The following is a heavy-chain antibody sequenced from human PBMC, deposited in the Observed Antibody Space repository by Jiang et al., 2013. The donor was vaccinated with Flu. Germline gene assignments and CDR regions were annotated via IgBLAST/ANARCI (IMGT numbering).Heavy chain of an antibody. J-gene: IGHJ6*02. CDR2: IWYDGSNK. D-gene: IGHD3-22*01. Sequence: RLSCAASGFTFSSYGMHWVRQAPGKGLEWVAVIWYDGSNKYYADSVKGRFTISRDNSKNTLYLQMNSLRAEDTAVYYCAREAYYYDSSGTYYYYGMDVWGQGTTVTVSS. CDR1: GFTFSSYG. CDR3: AREAYYYDSSGTYYYYGMDV. V-gene: IGHV3-33*01.